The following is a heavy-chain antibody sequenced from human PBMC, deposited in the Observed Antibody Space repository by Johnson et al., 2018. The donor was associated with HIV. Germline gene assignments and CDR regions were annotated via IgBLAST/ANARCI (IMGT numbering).Heavy chain of an antibody. J-gene: IGHJ3*02. D-gene: IGHD7-27*01. CDR1: GFTFSSYA. CDR3: ARDPTTQNSRLTGDFGAFDI. V-gene: IGHV3-30*04. CDR2: ISYDGNNK. Sequence: VQLVESGGGVVQPGRSLRLSCAASGFTFSSYAIHWVRQAPGKGLEWVAVISYDGNNKYYADSMKGRFTISRDNSKNTLHLQMNSLRAEDAAVYYCARDPTTQNSRLTGDFGAFDIWGQGTMVTVSS.